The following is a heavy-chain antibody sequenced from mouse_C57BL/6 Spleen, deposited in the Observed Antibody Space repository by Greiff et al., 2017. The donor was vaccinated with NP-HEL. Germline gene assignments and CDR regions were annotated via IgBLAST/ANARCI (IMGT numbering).Heavy chain of an antibody. CDR3: AREEGLRACFAY. D-gene: IGHD2-4*01. CDR2: IYPRSGNT. V-gene: IGHV1-81*01. Sequence: QVQLKQSGAELARPGASVKLSCKASGYTFTSYGISWVKQRTGQGLEWIGEIYPRSGNTYYNEKFKGKATLTADKSSSTAYMELRSLTSDDSAVYFCAREEGLRACFAYWGQGTLVTVSA. J-gene: IGHJ3*01. CDR1: GYTFTSYG.